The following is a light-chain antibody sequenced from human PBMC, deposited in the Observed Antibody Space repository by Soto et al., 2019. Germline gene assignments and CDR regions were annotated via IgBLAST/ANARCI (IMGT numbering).Light chain of an antibody. Sequence: EIVMTQSPATLSVSPGERATLSCRASQSVGSNLAWYQQKPGQAPRLLIYGASTRATGIPARFSGSGSGTDFTLTISSLEPEDFAVYYCHQRSNWPPDTFGQGTRLEI. CDR3: HQRSNWPPDT. CDR1: QSVGSN. J-gene: IGKJ5*01. CDR2: GAS. V-gene: IGKV3-15*01.